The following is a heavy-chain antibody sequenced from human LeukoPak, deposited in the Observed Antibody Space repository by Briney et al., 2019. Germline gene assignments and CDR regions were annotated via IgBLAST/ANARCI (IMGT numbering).Heavy chain of an antibody. CDR1: GGSVSSSSYY. J-gene: IGHJ4*02. D-gene: IGHD3-22*01. Sequence: SETLSLTCTVSGGSVSSSSYYWSWIRQPPGKGLEWIGSIYYSGITNYNPSLKSRVTISVDTSKNQFSLKLSSVTAADTAVYFCAASYYYATGGYYQVWGQGTLVTVSS. V-gene: IGHV4-61*01. CDR3: AASYYYATGGYYQV. CDR2: IYYSGIT.